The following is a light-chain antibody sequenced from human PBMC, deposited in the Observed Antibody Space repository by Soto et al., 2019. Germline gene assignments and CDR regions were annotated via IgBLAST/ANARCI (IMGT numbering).Light chain of an antibody. J-gene: IGKJ1*01. CDR3: QQYNSYSPT. CDR2: DAY. V-gene: IGKV1-5*01. Sequence: DIQMTQSPSTLSASVGDRVTITCRASQSISSWLAWYQQKPGKAPKLLIYDAYSLESGVSSRFSGSGSGTEFTLTMSSLQPDDFATHSCQQYNSYSPTFGQGTKVEIK. CDR1: QSISSW.